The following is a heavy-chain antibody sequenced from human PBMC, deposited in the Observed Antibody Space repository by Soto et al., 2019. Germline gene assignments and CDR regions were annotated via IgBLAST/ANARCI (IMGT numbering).Heavy chain of an antibody. D-gene: IGHD2-2*01. V-gene: IGHV1-18*01. Sequence: GASVKVSGKTSGYTFSNYGITWVRQAPGQPLEWLGWISLYSDGTNYAQRFQGRVSMTTDTSTTTAYMELRSLRSDDTAVYYCARVVPGAEAWFGPWGQGILVTVSS. CDR1: GYTFSNYG. CDR3: ARVVPGAEAWFGP. CDR2: ISLYSDGT. J-gene: IGHJ5*02.